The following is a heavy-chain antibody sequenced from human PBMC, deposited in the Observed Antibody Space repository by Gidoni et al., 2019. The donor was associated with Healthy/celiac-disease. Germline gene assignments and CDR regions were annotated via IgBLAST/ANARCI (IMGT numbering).Heavy chain of an antibody. CDR1: GFTFSSYW. V-gene: IGHV3-7*01. D-gene: IGHD6-13*01. J-gene: IGHJ4*02. Sequence: EVPLVESGGGLVQPGGSLRLSCAASGFTFSSYWMSWVRQAPGKGLEWVANIKQEGSEKYYVDCVKGRFTISRDNAKNSLYLKMNRLRAEDTAVYYCARERLTHSSSWPIFDYWGQGTLVTVSS. CDR3: ARERLTHSSSWPIFDY. CDR2: IKQEGSEK.